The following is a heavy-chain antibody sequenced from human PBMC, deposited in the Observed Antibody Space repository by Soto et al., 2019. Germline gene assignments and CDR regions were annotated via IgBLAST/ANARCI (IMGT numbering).Heavy chain of an antibody. CDR2: IYYSGST. CDR1: GGSISSSSYY. J-gene: IGHJ6*02. V-gene: IGHV4-39*01. D-gene: IGHD4-4*01. Sequence: PSETLSLTCTVSGGSISSSSYYWGWIRQPPGKGLEWIGYIYYSGSTDYSPSLKSRVTISVDTSKNQFALKLRSVTAADTAVYYCARHAVTDYYYYYYGLDVWGRGTTVTVSS. CDR3: ARHAVTDYYYYYYGLDV.